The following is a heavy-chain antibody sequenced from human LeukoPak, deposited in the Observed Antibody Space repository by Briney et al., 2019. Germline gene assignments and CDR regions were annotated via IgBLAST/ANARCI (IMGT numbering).Heavy chain of an antibody. D-gene: IGHD6-19*01. Sequence: GGSLRLSCAAPGFIFDNYAIHWVRQAPGKGLEWVPLISGDGGSTFYANSVGGRFTISRDNTRKSLSLQMSSLRSEDTALYYCARESETSGWYDYWGQGTLVTVSS. CDR1: GFIFDNYA. V-gene: IGHV3-43*02. CDR3: ARESETSGWYDY. CDR2: ISGDGGST. J-gene: IGHJ4*02.